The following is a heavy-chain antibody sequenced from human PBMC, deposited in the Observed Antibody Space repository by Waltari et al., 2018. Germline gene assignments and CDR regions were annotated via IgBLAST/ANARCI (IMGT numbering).Heavy chain of an antibody. J-gene: IGHJ4*02. D-gene: IGHD2-15*01. CDR2: VHGSGKS. Sequence: QLQLQESGPGLVKPSGTLSLTCDVSGGSVSSSDWWSWVRQSPGKGLGWIGQVHGSGKSYDNPSFASRGTVSLETSTNQFSLKVTSATAADTAVYYCARDRGRGLYFDSWGQGTLVTVSP. CDR3: ARDRGRGLYFDS. CDR1: GGSVSSSDW. V-gene: IGHV4-4*02.